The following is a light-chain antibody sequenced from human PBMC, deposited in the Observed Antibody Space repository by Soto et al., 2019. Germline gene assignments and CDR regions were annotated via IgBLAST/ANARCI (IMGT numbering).Light chain of an antibody. CDR1: SGHSSYA. CDR3: QTWATGIQV. V-gene: IGLV4-69*01. J-gene: IGLJ2*01. CDR2: VNSDGSH. Sequence: QPVLTQSPSASASLGASVKLTCTLSSGHSSYAIAWHQQKSEKGPRYLMKVNSDGSHNKGDGIPDRFSGSSSGAERYLTISSLQSEDEADYYCQTWATGIQVFGGGTKVTVL.